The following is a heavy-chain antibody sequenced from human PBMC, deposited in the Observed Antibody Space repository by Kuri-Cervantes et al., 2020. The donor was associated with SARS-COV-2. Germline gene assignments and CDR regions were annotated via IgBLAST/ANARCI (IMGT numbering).Heavy chain of an antibody. CDR1: GFTFSSYE. V-gene: IGHV3-48*03. CDR3: ARDGETFDL. D-gene: IGHD3-10*01. J-gene: IGHJ4*02. Sequence: GGSLRLSCAASGFTFSSYEMNWVRQAPGKGLEWVSYISSSGSTIYYADPVKGRFTISRDNAKNSLYLQMNSLRAEDTAVYYCARDGETFDLWGQGTLVTVSS. CDR2: ISSSGSTI.